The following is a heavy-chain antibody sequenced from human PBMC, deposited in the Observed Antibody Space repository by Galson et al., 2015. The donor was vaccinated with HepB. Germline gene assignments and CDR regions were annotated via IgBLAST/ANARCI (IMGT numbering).Heavy chain of an antibody. CDR2: ISYDGSNK. CDR3: ARDWWDALTYYYGMDA. J-gene: IGHJ6*02. CDR1: GFTFSSYG. D-gene: IGHD1-26*01. V-gene: IGHV3-30*03. Sequence: LRLSCAASGFTFSSYGMHWVRQAPGKGLEWVAVISYDGSNKYYADSAKGRFTISRDNAKNSVFLQMNSLRAEDTAVYFCARDWWDALTYYYGMDAWGQGTTVTVSS.